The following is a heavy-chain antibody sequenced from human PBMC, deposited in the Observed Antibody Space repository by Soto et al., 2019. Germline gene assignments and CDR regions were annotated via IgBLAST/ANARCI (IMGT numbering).Heavy chain of an antibody. Sequence: LETVSLTCSVSGGSFRSYFWSWIWQLLGKGLQWLGYIYYSGSTNYTPSLKSRLTMSVDTSRNHFSLKLSSVTAADTAVYYCARLGLVDYDVLTGPDYWGQVTLVTVS. CDR3: ARLGLVDYDVLTGPDY. CDR2: IYYSGST. V-gene: IGHV4-59*08. J-gene: IGHJ4*02. D-gene: IGHD3-9*01. CDR1: GGSFRSYF.